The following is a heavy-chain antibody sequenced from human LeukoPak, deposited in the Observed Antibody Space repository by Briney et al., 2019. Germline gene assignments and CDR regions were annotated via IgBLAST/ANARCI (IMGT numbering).Heavy chain of an antibody. V-gene: IGHV3-33*01. CDR2: IWYDGSNK. CDR1: GFTFSSYG. D-gene: IGHD3-10*01. Sequence: PGGSLRLSCAASGFTFSSYGMHWVRQAPGKGLEWVAVIWYDGSNKYYADSVKGRFTISRDNSKNTLYLQMNSLRAEDTAVYYCARDGGGDTRIDYWGQGTLVTVSS. J-gene: IGHJ4*02. CDR3: ARDGGGDTRIDY.